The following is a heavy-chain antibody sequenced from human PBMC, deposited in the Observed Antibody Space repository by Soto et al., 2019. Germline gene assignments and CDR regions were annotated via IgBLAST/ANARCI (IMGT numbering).Heavy chain of an antibody. D-gene: IGHD3-16*01. J-gene: IGHJ6*02. CDR1: GYTFSSYG. CDR3: AKGILSATIGPYAMDV. V-gene: IGHV1-18*04. Sequence: QVQLVQSGAEVKKPGASVKVSCKASGYTFSSYGITWVRQAPGQGLEWMGWIGAFNGNTNYAQNLQGRVTMTTDTSTTTASMELRSLNSDDTAVYYCAKGILSATIGPYAMDVWGQGTTVTVSS. CDR2: IGAFNGNT.